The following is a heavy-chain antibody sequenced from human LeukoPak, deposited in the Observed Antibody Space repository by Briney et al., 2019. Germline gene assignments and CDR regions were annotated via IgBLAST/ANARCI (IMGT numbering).Heavy chain of an antibody. CDR3: ARDFGGYCSSGNCYLGYLDY. D-gene: IGHD2-15*01. CDR2: ISYDGSNK. V-gene: IGHV3-30*03. J-gene: IGHJ4*02. CDR1: GFTFSSYG. Sequence: GRSLRLSCGASGFTFSSYGMHGVREARGKGLEWVSVISYDGSNKYYADSVKGRFTISRDNSKNTLYLQMNSLRAEDTAVYYCARDFGGYCSSGNCYLGYLDYWGQGTLVTVSS.